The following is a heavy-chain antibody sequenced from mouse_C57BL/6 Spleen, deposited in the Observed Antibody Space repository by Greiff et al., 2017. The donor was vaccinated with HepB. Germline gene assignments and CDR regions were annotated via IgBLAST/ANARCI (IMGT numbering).Heavy chain of an antibody. CDR3: ARGTTIGAMDY. D-gene: IGHD1-1*01. J-gene: IGHJ4*01. CDR2: IHPNSGRT. Sequence: QVQLQQPGAELVKPGASVKLSCKASGYTFTSYWMHWVKQRPGQGLEWIGMIHPNSGRTNYNEKFKSKATLTVDKSSSTAYMQLSSLTSEDSAVYYCARGTTIGAMDYWGQGTSVTVSS. CDR1: GYTFTSYW. V-gene: IGHV1-64*01.